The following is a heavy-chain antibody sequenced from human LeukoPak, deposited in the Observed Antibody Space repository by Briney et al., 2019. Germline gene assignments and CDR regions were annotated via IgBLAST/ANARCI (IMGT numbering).Heavy chain of an antibody. CDR2: INPSAGST. V-gene: IGHV1-46*01. CDR3: ARGGCGDSAALFDD. D-gene: IGHD2-21*02. Sequence: GASVKVSCKTSGYTFTSCYMHWVRQAPGQGLEWMGMINPSAGSTRYAQKFQGRVTMTTDTSTSTVYMELSSLRSEDTAVYYCARGGCGDSAALFDDWGQGTLVPVSS. J-gene: IGHJ4*02. CDR1: GYTFTSCY.